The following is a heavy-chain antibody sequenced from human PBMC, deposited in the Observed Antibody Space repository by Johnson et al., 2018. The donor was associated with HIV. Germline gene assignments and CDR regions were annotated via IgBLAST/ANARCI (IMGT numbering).Heavy chain of an antibody. CDR2: ISSSGSSI. Sequence: QVQLVESGGGLVKPRGSLRLSCAASGFIFRDYYMSWIRQAPGKGLEWVSYISSSGSSIYYAESVKGRFTISRDNAKSSLYLQMNGLRAEDTAVYYCARASTTVTTGDDAFDIWGQGTMVTVSS. D-gene: IGHD4-17*01. CDR1: GFIFRDYY. CDR3: ARASTTVTTGDDAFDI. J-gene: IGHJ3*02. V-gene: IGHV3-11*04.